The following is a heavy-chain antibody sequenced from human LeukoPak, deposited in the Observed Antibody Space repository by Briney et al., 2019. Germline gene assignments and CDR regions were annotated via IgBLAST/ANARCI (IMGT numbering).Heavy chain of an antibody. J-gene: IGHJ3*01. Sequence: GESLKISCKGSGYSFPNYWIGWVRQMPGKGLEWMGIIYPGDSDTRYSPSFQGRVTISADKSITTVYLQWSSLKASDTAMYYCALRVGRDGNKGWGQGTMVTVSS. D-gene: IGHD5-24*01. V-gene: IGHV5-51*01. CDR3: ALRVGRDGNKG. CDR2: IYPGDSDT. CDR1: GYSFPNYW.